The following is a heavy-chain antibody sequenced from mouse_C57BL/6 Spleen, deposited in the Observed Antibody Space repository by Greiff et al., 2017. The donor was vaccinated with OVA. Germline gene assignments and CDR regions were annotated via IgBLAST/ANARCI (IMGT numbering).Heavy chain of an antibody. V-gene: IGHV5-9-1*02. Sequence: EVKLVESGKGLVKPGGSLKLSCAASGFTFSSYAMSWVRQTPEKRLEWVAYISSGGDYIYYADTVKGRFTISRDNARNTLYLQMSSLKSEDTAMYYCTREAPGVFDYWGQGTTLTVSS. CDR3: TREAPGVFDY. CDR1: GFTFSSYA. CDR2: ISSGGDYI. J-gene: IGHJ2*01.